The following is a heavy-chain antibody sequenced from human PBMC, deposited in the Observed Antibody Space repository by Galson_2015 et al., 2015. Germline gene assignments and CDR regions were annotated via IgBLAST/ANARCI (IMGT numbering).Heavy chain of an antibody. CDR2: INPNSGGT. J-gene: IGHJ3*02. CDR3: AKFSGWADRTFDI. CDR1: GYTFTDYF. Sequence: SVKVSCKASGYTFTDYFMHWVRQAPGQGLEWLGWINPNSGGTNYAQKFQGWVTMTRDTSISTAYIELSRLRSNDTAVYYCAKFSGWADRTFDIWGQGTMVTVSS. V-gene: IGHV1-2*04. D-gene: IGHD1-14*01.